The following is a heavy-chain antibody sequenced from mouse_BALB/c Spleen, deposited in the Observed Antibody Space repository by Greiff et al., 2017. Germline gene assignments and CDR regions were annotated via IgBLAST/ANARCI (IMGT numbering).Heavy chain of an antibody. CDR3: ARLSSGYD. J-gene: IGHJ3*01. V-gene: IGHV1S132*01. CDR1: GYTFTSYW. D-gene: IGHD3-1*01. Sequence: QVQLKESGAELVKPGASVKLSCKTSGYTFTSYWIQWVKQRPGQGLGWIGEIFPGTGTTYYNEKFKGKATLTIDTSSSTAYMQLSSLTSEDSAVYFCARLSSGYDWGQGTLVTVSA. CDR2: IFPGTGTT.